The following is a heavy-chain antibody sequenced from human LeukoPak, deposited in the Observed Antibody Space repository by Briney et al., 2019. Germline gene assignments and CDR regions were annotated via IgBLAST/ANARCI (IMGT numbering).Heavy chain of an antibody. Sequence: ASVKVSCKVSGYTLTELSMHWVRQAPGKGLEWMGGFDPEDGETIYAQKFQGRVTITADESTSTAYMELSSLRSEDTAVYYCARSFLEYSSSWPFDSWGQGTLVTVSS. CDR3: ARSFLEYSSSWPFDS. D-gene: IGHD6-13*01. CDR1: GYTLTELS. V-gene: IGHV1-24*01. J-gene: IGHJ4*02. CDR2: FDPEDGET.